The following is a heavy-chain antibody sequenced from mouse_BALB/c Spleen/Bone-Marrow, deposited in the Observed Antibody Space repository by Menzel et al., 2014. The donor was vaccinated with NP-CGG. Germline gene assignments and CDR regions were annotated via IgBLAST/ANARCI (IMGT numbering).Heavy chain of an antibody. Sequence: EVQLVESGPELVKPGASVKISCKASGYTFTDYNMHWVKQSHGKSLEWIGYIYPYNGGTGYNQKFKSKATLTVDNSSSTAYMELRSLTSEDSAVYYCARGKFYYGNYVGLDYWGQGTTLTVPS. D-gene: IGHD2-1*01. CDR3: ARGKFYYGNYVGLDY. V-gene: IGHV1S29*02. CDR1: GYTFTDYN. J-gene: IGHJ2*01. CDR2: IYPYNGGT.